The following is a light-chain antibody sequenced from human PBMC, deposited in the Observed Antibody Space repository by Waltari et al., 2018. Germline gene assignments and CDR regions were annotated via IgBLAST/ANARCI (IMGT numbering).Light chain of an antibody. V-gene: IGKV3-20*01. CDR2: DAS. CDR1: PSVGKY. J-gene: IGKJ1*01. Sequence: DIVLTQSPGTLSFSPGERASLFCRASPSVGKYLAWYQQKPGQAPRLVMYDASTRATGIPDRFSGSGSGTGFSLTISRLAPEDFAVYYCQKYVNLPATFGQGTRVEIK. CDR3: QKYVNLPAT.